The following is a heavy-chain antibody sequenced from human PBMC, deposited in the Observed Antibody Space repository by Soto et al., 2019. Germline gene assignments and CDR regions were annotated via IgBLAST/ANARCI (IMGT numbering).Heavy chain of an antibody. Sequence: ASETLSLTCTVSRDCISSGGYDWTWIRQLPGKGLEWIGYIYYRAVTSYNLSLKSRVTISVDTSKNHLSLSLSSVTAADTAGYYCARDPYYGMDVWGQGTTVTVSS. J-gene: IGHJ6*02. CDR2: IYYRAVT. CDR3: ARDPYYGMDV. V-gene: IGHV4-31*03. CDR1: RDCISSGGYD.